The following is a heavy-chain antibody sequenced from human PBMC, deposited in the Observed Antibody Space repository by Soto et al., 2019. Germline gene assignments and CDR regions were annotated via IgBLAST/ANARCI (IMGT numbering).Heavy chain of an antibody. CDR3: AXSRIDWKTDTAMAPIDY. J-gene: IGHJ4*02. CDR2: IYYSGST. CDR1: GGSISSGDYY. V-gene: IGHV4-30-4*01. D-gene: IGHD5-18*01. Sequence: SETLSLTCTVSGGSISSGDYYWSWIRRPPGKGLEWIGYIYYSGSTYYNPSLKSRVTISVDTSKNQFSLKLSSVTAADTAVYYCAXSRIDWKTDTAMAPIDYWGQGTLVTVSS.